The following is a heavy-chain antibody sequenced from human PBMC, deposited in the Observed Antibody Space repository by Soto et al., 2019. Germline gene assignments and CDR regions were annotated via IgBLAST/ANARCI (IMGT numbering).Heavy chain of an antibody. Sequence: HPGGSLRLSCAASGFTFDDYAMHWVRQAPGKGLEWVSGISWNSGSIGYADSVKGRFTISRDNAKNSLYLQMNSLRAEDTALYYCAKSSVLGYCSSTSCYLRAGGELYYYYGMDVWGQGTTVTVSS. D-gene: IGHD2-2*01. CDR1: GFTFDDYA. V-gene: IGHV3-9*01. CDR3: AKSSVLGYCSSTSCYLRAGGELYYYYGMDV. CDR2: ISWNSGSI. J-gene: IGHJ6*02.